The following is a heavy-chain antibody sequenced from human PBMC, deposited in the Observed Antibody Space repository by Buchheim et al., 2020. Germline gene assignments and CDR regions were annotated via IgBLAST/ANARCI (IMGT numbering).Heavy chain of an antibody. Sequence: QVQLQESGPGLVKPSQTLSLTCPFSGGSISSGGYYWSWIRQPPGKGLEWIGYIYYSGSPYYNPSLKSRVTISVDTSKNQFSLKLSSVTAADTAVYYCARDGIFGVAKYYYYYGMDVWGQGTT. CDR2: IYYSGSP. V-gene: IGHV4-31*03. CDR1: GGSISSGGYY. J-gene: IGHJ6*02. CDR3: ARDGIFGVAKYYYYYGMDV. D-gene: IGHD3-3*01.